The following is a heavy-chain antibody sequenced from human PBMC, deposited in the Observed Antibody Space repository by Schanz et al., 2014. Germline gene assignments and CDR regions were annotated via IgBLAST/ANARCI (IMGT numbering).Heavy chain of an antibody. J-gene: IGHJ4*02. V-gene: IGHV3-NL1*01. Sequence: VQLVESGGGLVQPGGSLIISCSASGFTFSDYALHWVRQAPGKGLEWVSVIYSGGSTYYADSVKGRFTISRDNSKNTLYLQMNSLRGDDTAIYYCVKGGTNTLDSWGQGTLVTVSS. CDR1: GFTFSDYA. CDR2: IYSGGST. CDR3: VKGGTNTLDS.